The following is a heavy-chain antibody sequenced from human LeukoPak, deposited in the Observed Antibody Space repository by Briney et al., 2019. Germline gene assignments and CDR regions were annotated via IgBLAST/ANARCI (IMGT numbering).Heavy chain of an antibody. CDR2: ISSSRGTM. CDR1: GFTFSSYT. V-gene: IGHV3-48*01. J-gene: IGHJ4*02. CDR3: ARDKGREGDY. Sequence: GGSLRLSCAASGFTFSSYTMNWVRQGPGKRLEWVSYISSSRGTMYYADSVKGRFSISRDNAKNSLYLQMDSLRPEDTAFYYCARDKGREGDYRGQGTLVTVSS. D-gene: IGHD1-26*01.